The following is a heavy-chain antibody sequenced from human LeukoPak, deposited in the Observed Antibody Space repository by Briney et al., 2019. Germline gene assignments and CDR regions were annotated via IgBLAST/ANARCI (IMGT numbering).Heavy chain of an antibody. V-gene: IGHV3-30*02. CDR3: AKDLMRDRWFGES. CDR1: GFTFSSYA. Sequence: GGSLRLSCAASGFTFSSYAMHWVRQAPGKGLEWVAFVRFDGNDKFYADSVKGRFTISRDTSKNTLYLQMTSLTPEDTAVYYCAKDLMRDRWFGESWGQGTLVSVSS. J-gene: IGHJ5*02. D-gene: IGHD3-10*01. CDR2: VRFDGNDK.